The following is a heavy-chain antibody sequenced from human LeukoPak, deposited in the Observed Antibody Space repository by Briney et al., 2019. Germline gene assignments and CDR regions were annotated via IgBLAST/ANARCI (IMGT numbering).Heavy chain of an antibody. CDR1: GFTFDDYA. V-gene: IGHV3-9*01. CDR2: ISWNSGSI. Sequence: ETGGSLRLSCAASGFTFDDYAMHWVRQAPGKGLEWVSGISWNSGSIGYADSVKGRFTISRDNAKNSLYLQMNSLRAEDTALYYCAKDKWDSSGYYSSSFDYWGQGTLVTVSS. J-gene: IGHJ4*02. CDR3: AKDKWDSSGYYSSSFDY. D-gene: IGHD3-22*01.